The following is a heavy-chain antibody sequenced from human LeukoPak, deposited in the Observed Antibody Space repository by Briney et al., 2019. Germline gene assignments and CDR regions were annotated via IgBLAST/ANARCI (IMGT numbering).Heavy chain of an antibody. J-gene: IGHJ4*02. CDR3: AKDSPAYSSGWPFDY. D-gene: IGHD6-19*01. Sequence: GGSLRVSCAASGFTFSSYWMHWVRQAPGKGLEWVSAISGSGGSTYYADSVKGRFTISRDNSKNTLYLQMNSLRAEDTAVYYCAKDSPAYSSGWPFDYWGQGTLVTVSS. CDR2: ISGSGGST. V-gene: IGHV3-23*01. CDR1: GFTFSSYW.